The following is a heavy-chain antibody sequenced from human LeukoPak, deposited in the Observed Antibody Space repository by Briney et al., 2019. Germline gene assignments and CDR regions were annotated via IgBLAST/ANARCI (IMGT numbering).Heavy chain of an antibody. J-gene: IGHJ4*02. D-gene: IGHD3-22*01. CDR1: GFRVSSNH. CDR3: ARERDYDTYIDY. Sequence: GGSLRLSCAVSGFRVSSNHMTWVRQAPGKGLEWVSLIYNGDVTYYADSVKGRFTISTDNSKNILYLQMDSLTAEDTALYYCARERDYDTYIDYWGQGTLVTVSS. V-gene: IGHV3-53*01. CDR2: IYNGDVT.